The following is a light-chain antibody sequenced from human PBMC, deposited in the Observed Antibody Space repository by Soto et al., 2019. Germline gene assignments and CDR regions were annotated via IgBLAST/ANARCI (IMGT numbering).Light chain of an antibody. CDR1: SSDVGGYNY. Sequence: QSALTQPASVSGSPGQSITISCSGTSSDVGGYNYVSWYQQHPGKAPKLMIYDVNYRPSGVSNRFSGSKSGNTASLTISGLQAEDEADYYCSSYSSSSTLVVFGTGTKLTVL. CDR2: DVN. CDR3: SSYSSSSTLVV. J-gene: IGLJ1*01. V-gene: IGLV2-14*03.